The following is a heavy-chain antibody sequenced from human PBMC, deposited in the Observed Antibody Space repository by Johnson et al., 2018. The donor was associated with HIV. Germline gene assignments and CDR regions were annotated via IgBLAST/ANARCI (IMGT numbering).Heavy chain of an antibody. J-gene: IGHJ3*02. Sequence: VQLVESGGGVVRPGGSLRLSCAASGFTFDDYGMSWVRQAPGKGLEWVSGINWNGGSTGYADSVKGRFTISRDNSKNTLYLQMNSLRAEDTAVYYCARAGCGGDCSTDAFDIWGQGTMVTVSS. CDR2: INWNGGST. CDR3: ARAGCGGDCSTDAFDI. D-gene: IGHD2-21*02. CDR1: GFTFDDYG. V-gene: IGHV3-20*04.